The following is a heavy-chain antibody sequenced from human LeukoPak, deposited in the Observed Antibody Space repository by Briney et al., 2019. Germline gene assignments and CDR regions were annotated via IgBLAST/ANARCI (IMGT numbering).Heavy chain of an antibody. CDR2: IYYSGST. J-gene: IGHJ6*03. Sequence: SETLSLTCTVSGGSISSSSYYWGWIRQPPGKGLEWIGSIYYSGSTYYNPSLKSRVTISVDTSKNQFSLKLSSVTAADTAVYYCARGLSNSYGFPHYYYYYMDVWGKGTTVTVSS. V-gene: IGHV4-39*07. CDR3: ARGLSNSYGFPHYYYYYMDV. CDR1: GGSISSSSYY. D-gene: IGHD5-18*01.